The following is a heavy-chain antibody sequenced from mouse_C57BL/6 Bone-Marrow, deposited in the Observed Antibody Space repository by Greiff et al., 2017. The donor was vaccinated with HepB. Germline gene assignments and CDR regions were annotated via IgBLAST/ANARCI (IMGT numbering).Heavy chain of an antibody. Sequence: VQLQQPGAELVKPGASVKLSCKASGYTFTSYWMHWVKQRPGQGLEWIGMIHPNSGSTNYNEKFKSKATLTVDKSSSTAYMQLSSLTSEDSAVYYCASLYYYGSSRNYFDYWGQGTTLTVSS. CDR2: IHPNSGST. J-gene: IGHJ2*01. V-gene: IGHV1-64*01. CDR3: ASLYYYGSSRNYFDY. CDR1: GYTFTSYW. D-gene: IGHD1-1*01.